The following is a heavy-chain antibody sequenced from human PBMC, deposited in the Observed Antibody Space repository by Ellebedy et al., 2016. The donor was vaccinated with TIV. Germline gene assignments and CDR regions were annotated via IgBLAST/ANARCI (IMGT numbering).Heavy chain of an antibody. CDR1: EFTFSYYS. V-gene: IGHV3-48*01. CDR3: AVGRPNYGDFPS. D-gene: IGHD4-17*01. Sequence: GGSLRLSXAASEFTFSYYSMNWVRQAAGKGLEWISYIVGTGTTTYYADSVKGRFSISRDTSKNTLFLQMNSLRADDTAIYYCAVGRPNYGDFPSWGQGTLVTVSS. J-gene: IGHJ5*02. CDR2: IVGTGTTT.